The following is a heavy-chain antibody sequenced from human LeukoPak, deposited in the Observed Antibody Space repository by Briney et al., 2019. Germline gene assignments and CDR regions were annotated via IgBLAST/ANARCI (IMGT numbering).Heavy chain of an antibody. D-gene: IGHD3-3*01. CDR3: ARDSPLKYDFWSGYYRDAFDI. CDR1: GYTFTGYY. Sequence: GASVKVSCRASGYTFTGYYMHWVRQAPGQGLEWMGWINPNSGGTNYAQKFQGRVTMTRDTSISTAYMELSRLRSDDTAVYYCARDSPLKYDFWSGYYRDAFDIWGQGTMVTVSS. CDR2: INPNSGGT. J-gene: IGHJ3*02. V-gene: IGHV1-2*02.